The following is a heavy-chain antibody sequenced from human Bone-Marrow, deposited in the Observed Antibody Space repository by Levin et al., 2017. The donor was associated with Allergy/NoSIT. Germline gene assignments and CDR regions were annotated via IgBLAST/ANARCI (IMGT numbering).Heavy chain of an antibody. Sequence: VASVKVSCKASGYTFTSYGISWVRQAPGQGLEWMGWISAYNGNTNYAQKLQGRVTMTTDTSTSTAYMELRSLRSDDTAVYYCARDSMGPTGYRYYYYYGMDVWGQGTTVTVSS. V-gene: IGHV1-18*01. CDR1: GYTFTSYG. CDR2: ISAYNGNT. CDR3: ARDSMGPTGYRYYYYYGMDV. J-gene: IGHJ6*02. D-gene: IGHD3-9*01.